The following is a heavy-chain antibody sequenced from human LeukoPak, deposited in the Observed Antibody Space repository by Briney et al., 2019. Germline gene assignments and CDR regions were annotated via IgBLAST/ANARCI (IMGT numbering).Heavy chain of an antibody. V-gene: IGHV4-59*01. CDR2: IYYNGRT. J-gene: IGHJ6*03. CDR1: VGSINNYY. Sequence: SETLSLNCTVSVGSINNYYWSWIRQPPGKGLEWIGYIYYNGRTNYNPSLKSRVTISIDTSSNQFSLILGSVTAADTAVYYCARGGVVATYYMGVWGKGTTVTVSS. D-gene: IGHD1-26*01. CDR3: ARGGVVATYYMGV.